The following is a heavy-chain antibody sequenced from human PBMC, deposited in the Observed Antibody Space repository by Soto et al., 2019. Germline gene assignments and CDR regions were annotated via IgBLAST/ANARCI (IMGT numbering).Heavy chain of an antibody. V-gene: IGHV4-31*03. CDR2: IYYSGST. CDR3: ARATRGPSSGYYQLDY. CDR1: GGSISSGGYY. J-gene: IGHJ4*02. D-gene: IGHD3-22*01. Sequence: PSETLSLTCTVSGGSISSGGYYWSWIRQHPGEGLEWIGYIYYSGSTYYNPSLKSRVTISVDTSKNQFSLKLSSVTAADTAVYYCARATRGPSSGYYQLDYWGQGTLVTVSS.